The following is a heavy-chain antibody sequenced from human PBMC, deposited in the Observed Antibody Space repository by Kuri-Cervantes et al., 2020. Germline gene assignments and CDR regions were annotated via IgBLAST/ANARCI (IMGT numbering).Heavy chain of an antibody. CDR3: ARTSYGSGSLYDY. V-gene: IGHV4-38-2*01. Sequence: SETLSLTCAVSGYSISSGYYWGWIRQPPGKGLEWIGSIYHSGSTYYNPSLKSRVTISVDTSKNQFSLKLSSVTAADTAVYYCARTSYGSGSLYDYWGQGTLVTVSS. CDR1: GYSISSGYY. J-gene: IGHJ4*02. CDR2: IYHSGST. D-gene: IGHD3-10*01.